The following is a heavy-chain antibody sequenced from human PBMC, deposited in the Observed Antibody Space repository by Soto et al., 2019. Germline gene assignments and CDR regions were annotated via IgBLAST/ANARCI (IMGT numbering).Heavy chain of an antibody. Sequence: SVKVSCKASGGTFSRYAFSWVRQAPGQGPEWMGGISPMYGTANYAQKFQGRVTIIADRSTNTVYMELSSLRSEDTAVYYCARKRPIAARGHNWFDPWGQGTLVTVSS. V-gene: IGHV1-69*06. CDR3: ARKRPIAARGHNWFDP. D-gene: IGHD6-6*01. CDR2: ISPMYGTA. J-gene: IGHJ5*02. CDR1: GGTFSRYA.